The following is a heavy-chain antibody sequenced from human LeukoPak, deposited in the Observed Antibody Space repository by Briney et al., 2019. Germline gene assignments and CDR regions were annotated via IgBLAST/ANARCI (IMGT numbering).Heavy chain of an antibody. CDR2: IYYSGST. CDR1: GGSISSYY. CDR3: ARRPPAVGALVY. V-gene: IGHV4-59*01. J-gene: IGHJ4*02. D-gene: IGHD1-26*01. Sequence: SETLSLTCTVSGGSISSYYWSWIRQPPGKGLEWIGYIYYSGSTNYNPSLKSRVTISIDTSKNQFSLKLSSVTAADTAVYYCARRPPAVGALVYWGQGTLVTVSS.